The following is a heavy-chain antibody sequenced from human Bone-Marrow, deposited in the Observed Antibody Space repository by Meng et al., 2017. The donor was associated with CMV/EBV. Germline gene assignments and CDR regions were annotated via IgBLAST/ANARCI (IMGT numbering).Heavy chain of an antibody. Sequence: VQLQVSGPRPLKPSEALSLTFTVSCVSIFNYYWSWVRQSRGRGLELIGNIYHFSGSANYSPCISSRATITIVTSKNQFSLKLNSVTTADTALSYCAGGRPIVGDVFDYWGQGTLVTVSS. CDR1: CVSIFNYY. CDR2: IYHFSGSA. CDR3: AGGRPIVGDVFDY. V-gene: IGHV4-59*01. J-gene: IGHJ4*02. D-gene: IGHD3-16*01.